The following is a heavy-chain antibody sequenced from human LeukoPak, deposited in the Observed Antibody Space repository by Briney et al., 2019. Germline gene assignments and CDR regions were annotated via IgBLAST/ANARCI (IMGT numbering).Heavy chain of an antibody. CDR1: GYTLTELS. J-gene: IGHJ3*02. D-gene: IGHD3-10*01. CDR2: FDPEDGET. CDR3: ATDSYYGSGSYPRRDAFDI. V-gene: IGHV1-24*01. Sequence: ASVKVSCKVSGYTLTELSMHWVRQAPGKGLEWMGGFDPEDGETIYAQKFQGRVTMTEDTSTDTAYMELSSLRSEDTAVYYCATDSYYGSGSYPRRDAFDIWGQGTMVTVSS.